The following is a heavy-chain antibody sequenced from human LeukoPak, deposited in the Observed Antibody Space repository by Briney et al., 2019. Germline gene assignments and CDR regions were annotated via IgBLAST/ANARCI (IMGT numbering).Heavy chain of an antibody. D-gene: IGHD3-10*01. V-gene: IGHV1-46*01. CDR1: GYTFTSYY. CDR3: AREFVYGSGSYPLSGMDV. Sequence: ASVKVSCKASGYTFTSYYMHWVRQAPGQGLEWMGIINPSGGSTSYAQKFQGRVTMTRDTSTSTVYMELSSLRSEDTAVYYCAREFVYGSGSYPLSGMDVWGQGTTVTVSS. CDR2: INPSGGST. J-gene: IGHJ6*02.